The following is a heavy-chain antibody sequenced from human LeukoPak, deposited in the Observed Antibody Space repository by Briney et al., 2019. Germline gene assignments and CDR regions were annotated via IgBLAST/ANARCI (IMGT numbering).Heavy chain of an antibody. Sequence: GRSLRLSCAASGFTFSSYGMHWVRQAPGKGLEWVAVIWYDGSNKYYADSVKGRFTISRDNSKNTLYLQMNSLRAEDTAAYYCAKDGGSSSGWLKYYFDYWGQGTLVTVSS. V-gene: IGHV3-33*06. CDR2: IWYDGSNK. D-gene: IGHD6-19*01. CDR1: GFTFSSYG. CDR3: AKDGGSSSGWLKYYFDY. J-gene: IGHJ4*02.